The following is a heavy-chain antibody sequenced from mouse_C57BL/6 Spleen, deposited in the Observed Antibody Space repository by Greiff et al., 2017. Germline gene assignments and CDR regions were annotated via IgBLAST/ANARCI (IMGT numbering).Heavy chain of an antibody. V-gene: IGHV2-2*01. CDR3: ARNMKGSYYFDY. D-gene: IGHD2-3*01. J-gene: IGHJ2*01. CDR1: GFSLTSYG. CDR2: IWSGGST. Sequence: QVQLQQSGPGLVQPSQSLSITCTVSGFSLTSYGVHWVRPSPGKGLAWLGVIWSGGSTDYNAAFISRLSISKDNSKSQVFFKMNSLQADDTAIYYCARNMKGSYYFDYWGQGTTLTVSS.